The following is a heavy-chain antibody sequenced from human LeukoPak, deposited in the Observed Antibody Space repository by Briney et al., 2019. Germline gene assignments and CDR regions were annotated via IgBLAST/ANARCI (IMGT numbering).Heavy chain of an antibody. CDR2: INHSGST. CDR1: GGSLSGYY. CDR3: ATAVSAYYGSGSYAKYFDY. Sequence: SETLSLTCAVCGGSLSGYYWSWIRQPPGKGLEWIGEINHSGSTNYNPSLKSRVTISVDTSKNQFSLKLSSVTAADTAVYYCATAVSAYYGSGSYAKYFDYWGQGTLVTVSS. V-gene: IGHV4-34*01. D-gene: IGHD3-10*01. J-gene: IGHJ4*02.